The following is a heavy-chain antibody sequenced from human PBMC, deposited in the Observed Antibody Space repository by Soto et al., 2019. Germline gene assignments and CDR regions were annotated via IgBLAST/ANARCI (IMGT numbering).Heavy chain of an antibody. J-gene: IGHJ5*02. D-gene: IGHD6-19*01. CDR2: INHSGST. CDR3: ARARSDVRIVAGTVGWFDP. CDR1: GGSFSGYY. V-gene: IGHV4-34*01. Sequence: QVQLQQWGAGLLKPSETLSLTCAVYGGSFSGYYWSWIRQPPGKGLEWIGEINHSGSTNYNPSLKSRVTISVDTSKNQFSLKLSSVTAADTAVYYCARARSDVRIVAGTVGWFDPWGQGTLVTVSS.